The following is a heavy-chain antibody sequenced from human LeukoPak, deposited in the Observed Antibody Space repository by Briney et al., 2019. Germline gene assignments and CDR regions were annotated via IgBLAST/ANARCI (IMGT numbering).Heavy chain of an antibody. CDR2: ISSSGSTI. D-gene: IGHD2-15*01. CDR1: GFTFSDYY. Sequence: GGSLRLSCAASGFTFSDYYMSWLRQAPGKGLEWVSYISSSGSTIYYADSVKGRFTISRDNAKNSLYLQMNSLRAEDTAVYYCASDFARSGGVPGVYAFDIGGQGTMVTVSS. V-gene: IGHV3-11*04. J-gene: IGHJ3*02. CDR3: ASDFARSGGVPGVYAFDI.